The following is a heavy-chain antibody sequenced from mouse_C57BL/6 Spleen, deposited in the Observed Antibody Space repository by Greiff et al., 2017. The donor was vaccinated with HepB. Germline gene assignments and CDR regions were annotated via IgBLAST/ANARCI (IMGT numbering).Heavy chain of an antibody. CDR2: IDPENGDT. D-gene: IGHD2-4*01. CDR1: GFNIKDDY. Sequence: VHVKQSGAELVRPGASVKLSCTASGFNIKDDYMHWVKQRPEQGLEWIGWIDPENGDTEYASKFQGKATITADTSSNTAYLQLSSLTSEDTAVYYCLYYEGYWGQGTTLTVSS. CDR3: LYYEGY. V-gene: IGHV14-4*01. J-gene: IGHJ2*01.